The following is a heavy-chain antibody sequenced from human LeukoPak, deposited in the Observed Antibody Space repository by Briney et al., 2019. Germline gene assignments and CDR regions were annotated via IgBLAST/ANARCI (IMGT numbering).Heavy chain of an antibody. D-gene: IGHD6-6*01. CDR1: GFTFSSYG. CDR3: ARDSYSSSSRDAFDI. J-gene: IGHJ3*02. Sequence: PGGSLRLSCAASGFTFSSYGMHWVRQAPGKGLEWVAVISYDGSNKYYADSVKGRFTISRDNSKNTLYLQMNSLRAEDTAVYYCARDSYSSSSRDAFDIWGQGTMVTVSS. CDR2: ISYDGSNK. V-gene: IGHV3-30*03.